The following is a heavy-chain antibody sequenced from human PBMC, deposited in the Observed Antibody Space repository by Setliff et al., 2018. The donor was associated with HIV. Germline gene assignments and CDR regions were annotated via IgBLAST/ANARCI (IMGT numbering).Heavy chain of an antibody. CDR2: INTYTGYT. Sequence: ASVKVSCKTSGYSFSDYGVSWVRQAPGQGLEWLGCINTYTGYTHYAKDLQARVTMTTNTSTSTAYMYLRSLTSDDTAIDYCAATGSGGYVHWGQGTLVTVSS. J-gene: IGHJ4*02. CDR1: GYSFSDYG. CDR3: AATGSGGYVH. D-gene: IGHD5-12*01. V-gene: IGHV1-18*01.